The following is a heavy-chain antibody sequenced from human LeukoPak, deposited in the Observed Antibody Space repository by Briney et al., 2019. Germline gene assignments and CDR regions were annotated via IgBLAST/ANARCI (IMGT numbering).Heavy chain of an antibody. D-gene: IGHD2-2*03. J-gene: IGHJ4*02. CDR1: GYSISSGYY. CDR3: ASGSRLDIVVVPAAREDYFDY. Sequence: PSETLSLTCTVSGYSISSGYYWGWIRQPPGKGLEWIGSIYHSGSTYYNPSLKSRVTISVDTSKNQFSLKLSSVTAADTAVYYCASGSRLDIVVVPAAREDYFDYWGQGTLVTVSS. CDR2: IYHSGST. V-gene: IGHV4-38-2*02.